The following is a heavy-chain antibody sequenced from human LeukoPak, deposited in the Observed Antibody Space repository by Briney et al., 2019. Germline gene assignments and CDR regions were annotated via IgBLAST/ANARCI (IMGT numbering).Heavy chain of an antibody. CDR1: GGSISSSYYY. D-gene: IGHD3-10*01. CDR2: IYDSGST. Sequence: SETLSLTCTVSGGSISSSYYYWGWIRQPPGKGLEWIGSIYDSGSTYYNPSLKSRVTISVDTSKNQFSLKLNSVTAADTAVYYCARGQRRGIAFGYWGQGTLVTVSS. J-gene: IGHJ4*02. CDR3: ARGQRRGIAFGY. V-gene: IGHV4-39*01.